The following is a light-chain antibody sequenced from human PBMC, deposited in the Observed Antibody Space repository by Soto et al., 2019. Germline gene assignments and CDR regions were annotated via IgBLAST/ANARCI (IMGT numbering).Light chain of an antibody. J-gene: IGKJ1*01. CDR3: QQYNKWPLWT. CDR1: QSVDSN. CDR2: GAS. V-gene: IGKV3D-15*01. Sequence: EIVMTQSPATLSVSPGDGATLSCRASQSVDSNLAWYQQKPGQTPRLLMYGASTRPTGIPARFSGSGSGTEFTLTITSLQSEDFAVYYCQQYNKWPLWTFGQGTKVDIK.